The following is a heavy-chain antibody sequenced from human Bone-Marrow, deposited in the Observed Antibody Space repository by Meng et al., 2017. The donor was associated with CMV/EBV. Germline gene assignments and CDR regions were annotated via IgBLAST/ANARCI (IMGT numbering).Heavy chain of an antibody. V-gene: IGHV4-61*01. CDR2: IYYSGTT. J-gene: IGHJ3*02. CDR1: SGSVNSGNYY. Sequence: GSLRLSCTVSSGSVNSGNYYWNWIRQPPGKGLECIGYIYYSGTTYYNPSLKSRVTISVDTSKNQFSLKLISVTAADTAVYFCAREVTSNAFDIWGQGARVTVSS. CDR3: AREVTSNAFDI.